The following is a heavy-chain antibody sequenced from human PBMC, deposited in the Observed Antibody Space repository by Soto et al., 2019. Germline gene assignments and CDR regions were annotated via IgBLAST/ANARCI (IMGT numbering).Heavy chain of an antibody. V-gene: IGHV1-18*01. CDR2: ISAYNGNT. J-gene: IGHJ6*02. CDR3: ARGPVVPDADYYYGMDV. Sequence: ASVKVSCKASGYTFTSYGISWVRQAPGQGLEWMGWISAYNGNTNYAQKLQGRVTMTTDSSTSTAYMELRSLRSDDTAVYYCARGPVVPDADYYYGMDVWGQGTTVTVSS. CDR1: GYTFTSYG. D-gene: IGHD2-2*01.